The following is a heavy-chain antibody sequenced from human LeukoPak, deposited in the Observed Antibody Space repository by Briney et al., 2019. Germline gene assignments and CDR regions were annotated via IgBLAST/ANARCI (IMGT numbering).Heavy chain of an antibody. CDR3: ARAPVVVIAANFDY. CDR1: GGTSSSYA. Sequence: ASVKVACKASGGTSSSYAISWVRQAPGQGLEWMGWINPDSGGTNYAQKFQGRVTMTRDTSISTAYMELSRLRSDDTAVFYCARAPVVVIAANFDYWGQGTLVTVSS. CDR2: INPDSGGT. V-gene: IGHV1-2*02. J-gene: IGHJ4*02. D-gene: IGHD2-15*01.